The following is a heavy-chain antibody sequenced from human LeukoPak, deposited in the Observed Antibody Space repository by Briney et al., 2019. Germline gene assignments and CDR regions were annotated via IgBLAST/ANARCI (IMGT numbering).Heavy chain of an antibody. CDR3: ARDRSAGI. J-gene: IGHJ3*02. CDR2: IYYSGST. D-gene: IGHD3-3*01. CDR1: GGSISSYY. V-gene: IGHV4-59*01. Sequence: SETLSLTCTVSGGSISSYYWSWIRQPPGKGLEWIGYIYYSGSTNYNPSLKSRVTISVDTSKNQFSLKLSSVTATDTAVYYCARDRSAGIWGQGTMVTVSS.